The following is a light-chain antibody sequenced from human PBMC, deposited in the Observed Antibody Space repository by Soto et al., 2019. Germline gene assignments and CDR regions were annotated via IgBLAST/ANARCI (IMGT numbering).Light chain of an antibody. CDR3: QQYHYWPIT. J-gene: IGKJ5*01. Sequence: EIVMTQSPATLSVSTGERATLSCRASQSVSSNVAWYQQKPGQAPRLILYGASTRATGFPARFSGSGSGTEFTLTISSLQSEDFAVYLCQQYHYWPITFGQGTRLEIK. V-gene: IGKV3-15*01. CDR1: QSVSSN. CDR2: GAS.